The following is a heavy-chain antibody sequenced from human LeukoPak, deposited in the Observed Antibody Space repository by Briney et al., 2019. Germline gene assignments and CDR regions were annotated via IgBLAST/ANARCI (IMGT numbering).Heavy chain of an antibody. V-gene: IGHV4-34*01. CDR1: GGSFSGYY. CDR3: AANTVRGAMGGFDP. CDR2: INHSGST. J-gene: IGHJ5*02. D-gene: IGHD3-10*01. Sequence: PSETLSLTCAVYGGSFSGYYWSWIRQPPGKGLEWIGEINHSGSTNYNPSLKSRVTISVDTSKNQFSLTLSSVTAADTAVYYCAANTVRGAMGGFDPWGQGTLVTVSS.